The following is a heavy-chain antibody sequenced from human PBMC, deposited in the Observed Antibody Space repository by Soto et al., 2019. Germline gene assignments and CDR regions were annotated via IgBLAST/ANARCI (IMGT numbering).Heavy chain of an antibody. J-gene: IGHJ4*02. CDR3: AKNRQFRSYYESAGHYDN. Sequence: GGSLRLSCAASGFIFNSYSMNWVRQAPGKGLEWVSGISGSGGVTYYADSVKGRFTISRDNSKNTLYLQMNSLRAEDTAIYYCAKNRQFRSYYESAGHYDNWGQGTLVTVSS. CDR2: ISGSGGVT. D-gene: IGHD3-10*01. V-gene: IGHV3-23*01. CDR1: GFIFNSYS.